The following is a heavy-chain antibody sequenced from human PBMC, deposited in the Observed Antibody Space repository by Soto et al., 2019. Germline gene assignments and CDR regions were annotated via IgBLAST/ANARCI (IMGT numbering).Heavy chain of an antibody. V-gene: IGHV3-30*04. CDR2: ISYDGSNK. Sequence: PGVSLRLSCSASKFTFSSYAMHWVRQAPGKGLEWVAVISYDGSNKYYADSVKGRFTISTDNSKNTLYLQMNSLRAEDTAVYYCENYNVGTGWHGYTGMDVWGNRTTV. J-gene: IGHJ6*04. CDR1: KFTFSSYA. CDR3: ENYNVGTGWHGYTGMDV. D-gene: IGHD3-9*01.